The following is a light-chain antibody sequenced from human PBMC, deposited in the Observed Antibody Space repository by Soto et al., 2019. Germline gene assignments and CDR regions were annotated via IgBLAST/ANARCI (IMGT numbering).Light chain of an antibody. CDR2: DVS. V-gene: IGLV2-14*01. CDR3: SSYTSSGTVA. CDR1: SSDVGGYNY. J-gene: IGLJ2*01. Sequence: QSALTQPASVSGSPGQSITISCTGTSSDVGGYNYVSWYQQHPGKAPKVMIYDVSNRPSGVSNRFSGSKSGNTASLTISGLQPEDEAHYYCSSYTSSGTVAFGGGTQLTVL.